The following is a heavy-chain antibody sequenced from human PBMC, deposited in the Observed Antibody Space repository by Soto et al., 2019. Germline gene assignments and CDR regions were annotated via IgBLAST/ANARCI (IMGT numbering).Heavy chain of an antibody. D-gene: IGHD6-19*01. V-gene: IGHV4-34*01. CDR2: INHSGST. CDR3: ARLGYSSRVGYYGMDV. CDR1: GGSFSDYY. Sequence: QVQLQQWGAGLLKPSETLSLTCAVYGGSFSDYYWSWIRQPPGKGLEWIGEINHSGSTNYNPSLRSRVTISVGTSKNQFSLKVSSVTAADTAVYYCARLGYSSRVGYYGMDVWGQGTTVTVSS. J-gene: IGHJ6*02.